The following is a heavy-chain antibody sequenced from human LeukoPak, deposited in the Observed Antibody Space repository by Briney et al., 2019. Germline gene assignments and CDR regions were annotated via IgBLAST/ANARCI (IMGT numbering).Heavy chain of an antibody. D-gene: IGHD4-11*01. CDR3: ARVASNYDFDY. CDR1: GFTFSDYY. CDR2: ISSSGSTI. Sequence: GGSLRLSCAASGFTFSDYYMSWIRQAPGKGLEWVSYISSSGSTIYYADSVKGRFTISRDNAKNSLYPQMNSLRAEDTALYYCARVASNYDFDYWGQGTLVTVSS. V-gene: IGHV3-11*01. J-gene: IGHJ4*02.